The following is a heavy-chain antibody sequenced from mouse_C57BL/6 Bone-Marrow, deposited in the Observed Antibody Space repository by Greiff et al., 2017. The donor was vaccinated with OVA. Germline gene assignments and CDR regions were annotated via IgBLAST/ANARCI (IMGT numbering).Heavy chain of an antibody. CDR2: ISNGGGST. D-gene: IGHD2-5*01. Sequence: DVQLVESGGGLVQPGGSLKLSCAASGFTFSDYYMYWVRQTPEKRLEWVAYISNGGGSTYYPDTVKGRFTISRDNAKNTLYLQMSRLKSEDTAMYYCARPGYSNSWYFDVWGTGTTVTVSS. J-gene: IGHJ1*03. CDR1: GFTFSDYY. CDR3: ARPGYSNSWYFDV. V-gene: IGHV5-12*01.